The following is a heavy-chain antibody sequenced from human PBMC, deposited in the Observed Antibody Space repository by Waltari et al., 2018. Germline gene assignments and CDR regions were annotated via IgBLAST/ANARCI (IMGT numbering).Heavy chain of an antibody. J-gene: IGHJ4*02. D-gene: IGHD3-22*01. CDR2: ISAYNGNT. CDR1: GYTFTSYG. V-gene: IGHV1-18*01. CDR3: ARDYSHYYDSSGYYYVGFDY. Sequence: QVQLVQSGAEVKKPGASVKVSCKASGYTFTSYGISWVRQAPGQGLEWMGWISAYNGNTNYAQKLQGRVTRTTDTSTSTAYMELRSRRSDDTAVYYCARDYSHYYDSSGYYYVGFDYWGQGTLVTVSS.